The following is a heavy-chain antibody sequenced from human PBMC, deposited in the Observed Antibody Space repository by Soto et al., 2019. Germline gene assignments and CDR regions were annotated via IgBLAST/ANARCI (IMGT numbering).Heavy chain of an antibody. V-gene: IGHV1-3*01. CDR1: GYTFTSYA. J-gene: IGHJ6*02. Sequence: ASVKVSCKASGYTFTSYAMHWVRQAPGQRLEWMGWINAGNGNTKYSQKFQGRVTITRDTSASTAYMELSSLRSEDTAVYYCARDRVYCSGGSCYSPVRFTEGMDVWGQGTTVTVSS. CDR3: ARDRVYCSGGSCYSPVRFTEGMDV. D-gene: IGHD2-15*01. CDR2: INAGNGNT.